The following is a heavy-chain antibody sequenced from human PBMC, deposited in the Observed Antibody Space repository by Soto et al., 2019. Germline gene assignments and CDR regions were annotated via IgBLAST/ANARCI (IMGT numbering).Heavy chain of an antibody. Sequence: EVQLLESGGGLVQPGGSLRLSCAASGFSFSSYAMSWVRQAPGKGLEWVSATSGSGGSTYYADSVKGRFTISRDTSKNPLYLQIRSLRAEDTAVYYFARSLVDNSGYHSRTFDSWGQGNLVTVSS. CDR1: GFSFSSYA. CDR2: TSGSGGST. D-gene: IGHD3-22*01. V-gene: IGHV3-23*01. CDR3: ARSLVDNSGYHSRTFDS. J-gene: IGHJ4*02.